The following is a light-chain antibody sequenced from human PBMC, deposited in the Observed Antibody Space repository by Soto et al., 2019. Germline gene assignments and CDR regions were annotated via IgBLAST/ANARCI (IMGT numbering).Light chain of an antibody. CDR3: QLSYNAWT. V-gene: IGKV1-39*01. CDR1: QSISNR. Sequence: DIQMTQSPSTLSASVGDRVTITCRASQSISNRLAWYQQKPGKAPKVLIYSASTLQSGVPSRFNAGGSGTDFTLTITSLQPEDSATYYCQLSYNAWTFGQGTKVDIK. CDR2: SAS. J-gene: IGKJ1*01.